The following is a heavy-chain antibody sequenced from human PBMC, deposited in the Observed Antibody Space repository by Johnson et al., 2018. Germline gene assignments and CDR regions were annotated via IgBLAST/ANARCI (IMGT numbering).Heavy chain of an antibody. CDR3: AKDPQRSAGTMGYFDY. Sequence: QVQLVEAGGGVVQPGRSLRLSCAASGFTFSNYGMHWVRQAPGKGLEWVAVISYDGSNINYADSVKGRLTISRDNSKNTVYLQMNRLRPEETAVYYCAKDPQRSAGTMGYFDYWGQGTLVTVSS. V-gene: IGHV3-30*18. CDR2: ISYDGSNI. D-gene: IGHD4/OR15-4a*01. CDR1: GFTFSNYG. J-gene: IGHJ4*02.